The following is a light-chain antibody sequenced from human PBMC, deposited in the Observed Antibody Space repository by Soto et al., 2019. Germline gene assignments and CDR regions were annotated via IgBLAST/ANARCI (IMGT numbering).Light chain of an antibody. Sequence: IQMTQSPSTLSASEGDRVTITCRASQSVSTWLAWYKQKPGKAPKLLISKASTLESGDPSRVRGSGSGTEFTLTIDNLQPDDLATYFCQHYSSHPSPFGQGTRLEIK. V-gene: IGKV1-5*03. CDR3: QHYSSHPSP. CDR1: QSVSTW. CDR2: KAS. J-gene: IGKJ5*01.